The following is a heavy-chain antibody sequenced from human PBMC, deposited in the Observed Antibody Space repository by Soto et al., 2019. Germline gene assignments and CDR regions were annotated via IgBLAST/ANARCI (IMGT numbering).Heavy chain of an antibody. V-gene: IGHV3-11*01. J-gene: IGHJ4*02. CDR3: ASHYDMWSGYFSPVDY. CDR1: GYTFSDYY. D-gene: IGHD3-3*01. Sequence: QVQLVESGGDLVKPGGSLRLSCAASGYTFSDYYMSWIRQAPGKGLEWISYIDTSGTKIYYADSVKGRFTITRDNAKNSLYLEMNSQRDEDTAVYYCASHYDMWSGYFSPVDYRGQGTLVSVSS. CDR2: IDTSGTKI.